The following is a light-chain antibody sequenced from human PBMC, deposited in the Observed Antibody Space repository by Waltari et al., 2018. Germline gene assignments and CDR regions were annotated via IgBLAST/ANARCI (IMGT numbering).Light chain of an antibody. V-gene: IGKV4-1*01. CDR2: WAS. Sequence: DILMIQTPDSLAVSLGERATIHCKSSQSVLYSSNNKDYLAWYQQRPGQPPKLLIYWASTRESGVPDRFSGSGSGTDFTLTISSLQAEDVAVYYCQQYYSTPRTFGQGTKVEIE. CDR1: QSVLYSSNNKDY. J-gene: IGKJ1*01. CDR3: QQYYSTPRT.